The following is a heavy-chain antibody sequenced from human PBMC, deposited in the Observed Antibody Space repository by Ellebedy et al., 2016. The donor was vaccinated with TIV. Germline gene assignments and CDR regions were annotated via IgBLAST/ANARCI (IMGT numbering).Heavy chain of an antibody. CDR1: RGSISSYY. CDR2: IFHSGNT. D-gene: IGHD6-19*01. Sequence: MPSETLSLTCSVSRGSISSYYWSWIRQPPGKGLEWIGDIFHSGNTNYNPSLKSRVTMSLDTSKNQFSLNLNSVTAADTAVYYCARGFTVAGILDYWGQGTLVTVSS. CDR3: ARGFTVAGILDY. V-gene: IGHV4-4*09. J-gene: IGHJ4*02.